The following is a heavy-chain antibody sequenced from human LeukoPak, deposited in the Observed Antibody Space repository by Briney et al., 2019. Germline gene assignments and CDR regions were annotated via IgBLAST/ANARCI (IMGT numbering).Heavy chain of an antibody. CDR1: GFTFSSNW. J-gene: IGHJ4*02. Sequence: GGPMRLSCAASGFTFSSNWMHWVRQAPGKGLVWLSRINSDGSRTTYADSVKGRFTISRDNAKNTLYLQMNSLRAEDTAVYYCARDTIDVDIVATIQYFDYWGQGTLVTVSS. CDR3: ARDTIDVDIVATIQYFDY. V-gene: IGHV3-74*01. CDR2: INSDGSRT. D-gene: IGHD5-12*01.